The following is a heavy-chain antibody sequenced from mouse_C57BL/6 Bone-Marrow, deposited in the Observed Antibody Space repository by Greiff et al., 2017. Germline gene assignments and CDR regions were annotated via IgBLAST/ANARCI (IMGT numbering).Heavy chain of an antibody. V-gene: IGHV1-18*01. Sequence: EVQLQQSGPELVKPGASVKIPCKASGYTFTDYNMDWVKQSHGKSLEWIGDINPNNGGTIYNQKFKGKATLTVDKSSSTAYMELRSLTSEDTAVYYGARRGWLLPLYDAMDYWGQGTSVTVSS. CDR3: ARRGWLLPLYDAMDY. D-gene: IGHD2-3*01. CDR2: INPNNGGT. J-gene: IGHJ4*01. CDR1: GYTFTDYN.